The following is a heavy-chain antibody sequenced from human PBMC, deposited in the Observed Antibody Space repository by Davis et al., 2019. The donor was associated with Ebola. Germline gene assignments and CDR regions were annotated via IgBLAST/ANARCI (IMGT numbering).Heavy chain of an antibody. CDR1: GFTFNSYG. CDR2: ISFDGANR. CDR3: AKGLRDISTGSSYFYYGMDV. V-gene: IGHV3-30*18. D-gene: IGHD3-9*01. Sequence: GGSLRLPCEASGFTFNSYGIHWVRHTPGKGLDWVAVISFDGANRYYSDSVKGRFTIPRDNYRKTVYLQMDSLRPEDTAVYYCAKGLRDISTGSSYFYYGMDVWGKGTTVTVSS. J-gene: IGHJ6*04.